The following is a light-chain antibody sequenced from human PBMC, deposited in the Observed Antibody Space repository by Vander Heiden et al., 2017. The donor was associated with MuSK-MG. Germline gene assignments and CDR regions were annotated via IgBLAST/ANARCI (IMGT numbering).Light chain of an antibody. CDR3: QQVNSFPLT. Sequence: DIQLTQSPSFLSASVGDRVTITCRGSQGIRSYLAWYQQRPGKAPTLLIYGASSLQSGVPSRFSGSGSGTEFTLTISSLQPEDFATYYCQQVNSFPLTFGGGTKVEI. V-gene: IGKV1-9*01. J-gene: IGKJ4*01. CDR2: GAS. CDR1: QGIRSY.